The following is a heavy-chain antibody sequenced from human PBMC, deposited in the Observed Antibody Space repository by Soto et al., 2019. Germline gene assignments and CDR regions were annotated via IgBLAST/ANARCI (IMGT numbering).Heavy chain of an antibody. J-gene: IGHJ6*02. CDR1: GFTFSSYS. D-gene: IGHD3-3*02. V-gene: IGHV3-48*02. CDR2: ISSSSSTI. Sequence: GSLRLSCAASGFTFSSYSMNWVRQAPGKGLEWVSYISSSSSTIYYADSVKGRFTISRDNAKNSLYLQMNSLRDEDTAVYYCARDRLTEHFWSGYYHYYYYCGMDVWGQGTTVTVSS. CDR3: ARDRLTEHFWSGYYHYYYYCGMDV.